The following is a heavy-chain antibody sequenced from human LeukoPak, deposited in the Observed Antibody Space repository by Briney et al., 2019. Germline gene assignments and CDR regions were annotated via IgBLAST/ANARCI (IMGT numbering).Heavy chain of an antibody. J-gene: IGHJ5*02. V-gene: IGHV4-31*03. CDR1: GGSISSGGYC. CDR3: ARSSGYYVRNWFDP. D-gene: IGHD3-3*01. Sequence: SETLSLTCTVSGGSISSGGYCWSWIRQHPGKGLEWIGYIYYSGSTYYNPSLKSRVTISVDTSKNQFSLKLSSVTAADTAVCYCARSSGYYVRNWFDPWGQGTLVTVSS. CDR2: IYYSGST.